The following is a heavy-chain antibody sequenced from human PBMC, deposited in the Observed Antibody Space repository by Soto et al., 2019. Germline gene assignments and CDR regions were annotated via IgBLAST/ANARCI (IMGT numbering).Heavy chain of an antibody. CDR3: ARDGQVVATIQGYYFDY. J-gene: IGHJ4*02. Sequence: GGSLRLSCAASGFTFSSYAMHWVRQAPGKGLEWVAVISYDGSNKYYADSVKGRFTISRDNSKNTLYLQMNSLRAEDTAVYYCARDGQVVATIQGYYFDYWGQGTLVTVSS. D-gene: IGHD5-12*01. CDR2: ISYDGSNK. V-gene: IGHV3-30-3*01. CDR1: GFTFSSYA.